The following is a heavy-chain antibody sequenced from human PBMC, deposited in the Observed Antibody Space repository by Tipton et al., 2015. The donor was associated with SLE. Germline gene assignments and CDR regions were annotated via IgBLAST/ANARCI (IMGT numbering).Heavy chain of an antibody. D-gene: IGHD3/OR15-3a*01. Sequence: TLSLTCTVSGGSMSSGGYYWRWIRQRPGKGLEWFGHISYSGSTYYNPSLKSRVSISVDTSQNHFSLRLSSVTAADTAVYYCARDVGGLVPYHFDYWGRGTLITVSS. CDR1: GGSMSSGGYY. CDR3: ARDVGGLVPYHFDY. CDR2: ISYSGST. J-gene: IGHJ4*02. V-gene: IGHV4-31*03.